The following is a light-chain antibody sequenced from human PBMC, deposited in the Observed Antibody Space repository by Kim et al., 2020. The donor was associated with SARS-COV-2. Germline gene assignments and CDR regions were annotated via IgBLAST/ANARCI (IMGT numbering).Light chain of an antibody. V-gene: IGLV4-69*01. CDR1: SGHSYAD. CDR3: QTWGTGFRV. Sequence: SVKLTGTLSSGHSYADIAWHQQQPGKGPRFLMKVDNDGSHTKGVGIPDRFSVSSSGAERYLTISSLQSEDEADYYCQTWGTGFRVFGGGTQLTVL. J-gene: IGLJ2*01. CDR2: VDNDGSH.